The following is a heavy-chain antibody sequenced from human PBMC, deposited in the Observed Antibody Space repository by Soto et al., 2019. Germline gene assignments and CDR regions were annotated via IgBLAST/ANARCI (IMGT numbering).Heavy chain of an antibody. J-gene: IGHJ4*02. CDR2: IFYSGTT. D-gene: IGHD5-12*01. V-gene: IGHV4-39*02. Sequence: KPSETLSLTCTVSGASISSNGYYWGWIRQPPGKGLEWIGSIFYSGTTHYSPSLRSRLSISVDTSKNVFSLKLSSLTAADTAINYCATGAGWLRLDSRVWGQGTLVTVSS. CDR1: GASISSNGYY. CDR3: ATGAGWLRLDSRV.